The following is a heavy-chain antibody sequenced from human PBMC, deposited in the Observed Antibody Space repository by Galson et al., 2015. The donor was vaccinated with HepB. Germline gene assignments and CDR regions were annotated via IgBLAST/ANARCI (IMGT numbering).Heavy chain of an antibody. D-gene: IGHD1-26*01. CDR3: ASNRVGAIFDY. Sequence: SLRLSCAATGFTFSTYAMSWVRQAPGKGLEWVSALGQSGGNTYYADSVRGRFTISRDNSRKTVYLQMNSLRVDDTAVYYCASNRVGAIFDYWGQGALVAVSS. CDR1: GFTFSTYA. J-gene: IGHJ4*02. CDR2: LGQSGGNT. V-gene: IGHV3-23*01.